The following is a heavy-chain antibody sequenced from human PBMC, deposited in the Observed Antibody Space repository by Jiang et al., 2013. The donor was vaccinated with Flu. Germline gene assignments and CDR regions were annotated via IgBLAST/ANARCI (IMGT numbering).Heavy chain of an antibody. V-gene: IGHV4-39*01. D-gene: IGHD6-19*01. CDR2: VYYSGST. CDR1: GGSIRSSGYY. J-gene: IGHJ5*02. Sequence: LLKPSETLSLTCTVSGGSIRSSGYYWGWIRQPPGRGLEWIASVYYSGSTYYNPSLQSRVTESVDTSKNQFSXRLSSVTAADTAVYYCARHQRTIAVAGYPAVTWFDAWGQGTLVTVSS. CDR3: ARHQRTIAVAGYPAVTWFDA.